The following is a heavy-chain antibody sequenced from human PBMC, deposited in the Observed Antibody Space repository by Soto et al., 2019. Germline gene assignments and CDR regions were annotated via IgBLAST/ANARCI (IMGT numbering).Heavy chain of an antibody. D-gene: IGHD3-16*01. J-gene: IGHJ4*02. CDR2: INNNASST. V-gene: IGHV3-23*05. CDR1: GFTFSSYA. CDR3: AKYYYDHVWGTFAW. Sequence: EVQLLESGGGLVPPGGSLRLSCAVSGFTFSSYAMTWVRQIPGKGLEWVAGINNNASSTYYADSATGRFTISSNNYKNTLWLQMNSLRAEAKAIYVLAKYYYDHVWGTFAWWGQGNLVTVSS.